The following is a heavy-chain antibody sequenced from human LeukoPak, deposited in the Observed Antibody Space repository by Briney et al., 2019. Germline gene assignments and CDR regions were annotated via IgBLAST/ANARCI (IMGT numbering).Heavy chain of an antibody. CDR3: ARAENYCSGGSCYDY. V-gene: IGHV4-59*01. Sequence: PSETLSLTCTVSGGSISSYYWSWIRQPPGKGLEWIGYIYYSGITNYNPSLKSRVTISVDTSKNQFSLKLSSVTAADTAVYYCARAENYCSGGSCYDYWGQGTLVTVSS. CDR2: IYYSGIT. D-gene: IGHD2-15*01. J-gene: IGHJ4*02. CDR1: GGSISSYY.